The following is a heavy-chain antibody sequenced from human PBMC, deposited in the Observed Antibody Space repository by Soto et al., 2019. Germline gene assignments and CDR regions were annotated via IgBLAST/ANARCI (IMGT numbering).Heavy chain of an antibody. CDR2: ICNSGTT. D-gene: IGHD6-19*01. Sequence: SETLSLTCTVSGGSIRSYCWTWIRQPPGEGLEWIGCICNSGTTNYNPSLKSRVAISIGTPKNQFSLKLSSVTAADTAVYYCARDKYSSGWSSKPAGVDVWGQGTTVTVSS. J-gene: IGHJ6*02. CDR3: ARDKYSSGWSSKPAGVDV. CDR1: GGSIRSYC. V-gene: IGHV4-59*12.